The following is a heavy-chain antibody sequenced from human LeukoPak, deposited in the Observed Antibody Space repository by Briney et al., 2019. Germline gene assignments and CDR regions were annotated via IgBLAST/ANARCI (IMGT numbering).Heavy chain of an antibody. D-gene: IGHD5-18*01. V-gene: IGHV3-11*03. Sequence: GGSLRLSCAASGFTFSDYYMSWIRQAPGKGLEWVSYISSGSSSTNYADSVEGRFTISRDNAKNSLYLQMNSLRAEDTAVYYCASARGSNYGSLGDWGQGTLVTVSS. J-gene: IGHJ4*02. CDR2: ISSGSSST. CDR1: GFTFSDYY. CDR3: ASARGSNYGSLGD.